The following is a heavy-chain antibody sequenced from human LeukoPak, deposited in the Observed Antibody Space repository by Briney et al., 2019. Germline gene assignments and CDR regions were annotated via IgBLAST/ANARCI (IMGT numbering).Heavy chain of an antibody. Sequence: GGSLRLSCAASGFTFSDHYMDWVRQAPGKGLEWVGRTRNKANSYTTEYAASVKGRFAISRDDSKNSLYLQMNSLKTEDTAVYYCASITLRGYSYGYDYWGQGTLVTVSS. D-gene: IGHD5-18*01. CDR2: TRNKANSYTT. CDR1: GFTFSDHY. CDR3: ASITLRGYSYGYDY. J-gene: IGHJ4*02. V-gene: IGHV3-72*01.